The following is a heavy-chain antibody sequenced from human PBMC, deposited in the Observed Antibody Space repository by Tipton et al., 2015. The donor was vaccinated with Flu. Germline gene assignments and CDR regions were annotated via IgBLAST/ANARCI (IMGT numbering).Heavy chain of an antibody. D-gene: IGHD3-10*01. J-gene: IGHJ6*02. Sequence: TLSLTCSVSGASISSSGYYWTWIRQQPGKGLEWIGRIYTSGSTNYNPSLKTRVTISVDTSKNQFSLKLSSVTAADTAVYYCAGDDGDYGSESYHYYYGMDVWGQGTTVTVSS. CDR1: GASISSSGYY. CDR3: AGDDGDYGSESYHYYYGMDV. V-gene: IGHV4-61*02. CDR2: IYTSGST.